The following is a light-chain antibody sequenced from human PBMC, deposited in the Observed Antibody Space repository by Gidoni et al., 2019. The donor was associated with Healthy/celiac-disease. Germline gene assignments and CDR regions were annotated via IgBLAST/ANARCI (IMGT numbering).Light chain of an antibody. V-gene: IGKV1-39*01. Sequence: DIQMTHSPSSLSASVGDRVTITCRASQSISSYLNWYQQKPGKAHKLLIYAASSLQSGVPSRFSGRGSGTDFNLTISSLQPEDFATYYCQQSYSTLWTFGQGTKVEIK. J-gene: IGKJ1*01. CDR1: QSISSY. CDR3: QQSYSTLWT. CDR2: AAS.